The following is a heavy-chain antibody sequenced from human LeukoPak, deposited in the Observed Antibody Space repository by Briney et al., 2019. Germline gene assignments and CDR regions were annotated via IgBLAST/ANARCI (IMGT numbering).Heavy chain of an antibody. CDR2: INPNSGGT. CDR3: AIPIPDSGYEFDY. J-gene: IGHJ4*02. Sequence: GASVKVSCKASGYTFTSYDINWVRQVTGQGLEWMGWINPNSGGTNYAQKFQGRVTMTRDTSMSTAYMELSRLRSDDTAVYYCAIPIPDSGYEFDYWGQGTLVTVSS. V-gene: IGHV1-2*02. D-gene: IGHD5-12*01. CDR1: GYTFTSYD.